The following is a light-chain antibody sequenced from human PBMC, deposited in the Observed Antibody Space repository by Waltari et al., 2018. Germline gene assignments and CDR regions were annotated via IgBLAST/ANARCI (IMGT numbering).Light chain of an antibody. CDR1: SRDVGGYDY. V-gene: IGLV2-11*01. CDR3: CSYAGRATWA. CDR2: DVN. Sequence: QSALTQPRSVSGSPGHSVPIPCTGTSRDVGGYDYVFWYQQHPGKAPKPVIYDVNKRPSGVPDRFSGSKSGNTASLTISGLQADDEADYNCCSYAGRATWAFGGGTKLTVL. J-gene: IGLJ3*02.